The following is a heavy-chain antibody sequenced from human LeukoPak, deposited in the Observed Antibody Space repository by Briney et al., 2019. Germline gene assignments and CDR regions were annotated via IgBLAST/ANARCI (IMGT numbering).Heavy chain of an antibody. J-gene: IGHJ4*02. V-gene: IGHV4-59*01. CDR1: GGSIRSYY. CDR3: ARKGYDSSGYSVYFDY. Sequence: SETLSLTCTVSGGSIRSYYWSWIRQPPGKGLEWIAYIYYSGTTNYNPSLKSRVTISVDTSKNQFSLKLSSVTAADTAVYYCARKGYDSSGYSVYFDYWGQGTLVTVSS. D-gene: IGHD3-22*01. CDR2: IYYSGTT.